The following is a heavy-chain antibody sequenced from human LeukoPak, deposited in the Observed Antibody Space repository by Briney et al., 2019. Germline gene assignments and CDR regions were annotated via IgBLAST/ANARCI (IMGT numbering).Heavy chain of an antibody. CDR2: INQDGRDM. CDR3: ARNPLYIVGWSYFDY. CDR1: GFTFSSSW. D-gene: IGHD6-19*01. V-gene: IGHV3-7*01. J-gene: IGHJ4*02. Sequence: QPGGSLRVSCAASGFTFSSSWMSWVRQAPGKGLEWVAKINQDGRDMYYADSVEGRFTISRDNAKNSVYLQMSNLRAEDTAVYFCARNPLYIVGWSYFDYWGQGTLVSVSS.